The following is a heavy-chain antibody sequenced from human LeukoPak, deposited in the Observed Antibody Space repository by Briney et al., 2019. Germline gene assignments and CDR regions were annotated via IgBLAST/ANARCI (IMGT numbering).Heavy chain of an antibody. D-gene: IGHD3-16*01. CDR1: GFTFSSYW. CDR3: ARDYDYVWGSHSYNWFDP. Sequence: GWSLRLSCAASGFTFSSYWMHWVRQAPGKGLVWVSRINSDGSSTSYADSVKGRCNIPRDNDKNTLYLQMNSLRAEDTAVYYCARDYDYVWGSHSYNWFDPWGQGTLVTVSS. V-gene: IGHV3-74*01. CDR2: INSDGSST. J-gene: IGHJ5*02.